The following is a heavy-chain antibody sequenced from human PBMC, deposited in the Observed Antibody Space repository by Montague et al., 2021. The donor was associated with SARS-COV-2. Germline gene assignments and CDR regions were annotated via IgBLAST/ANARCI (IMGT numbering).Heavy chain of an antibody. CDR3: ARGNTVTTFGGPYYIDS. V-gene: IGHV4-59*02. CDR1: GSSVRSYF. CDR2: IYGSGST. Sequence: SETLSLTCIVSGSSVRSYFWSWVRQPPGKGLEWIWNIYGSGSTNSNPYPKIQVTISVDTSKNQFSLKLSAVTAADTAAYYCARGNTVTTFGGPYYIDSWGQGTLVTVSA. J-gene: IGHJ4*02. D-gene: IGHD4-17*01.